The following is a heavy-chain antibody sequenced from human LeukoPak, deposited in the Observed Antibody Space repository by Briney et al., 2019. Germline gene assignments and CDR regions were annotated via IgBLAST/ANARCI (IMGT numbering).Heavy chain of an antibody. D-gene: IGHD2-21*02. V-gene: IGHV3-74*01. Sequence: PGGSLRLSCAASGLTFSGYRMHWVRQAPGKGLVWVSRTNRDDSDTSYADSVKGRFTISRDKAKSTLYLQMNSLRVEDTAVYYCARGRLVVTAMNPKTKYYYYYYGMDVWGQGTTVTVSS. CDR1: GLTFSGYR. J-gene: IGHJ6*02. CDR2: TNRDDSDT. CDR3: ARGRLVVTAMNPKTKYYYYYYGMDV.